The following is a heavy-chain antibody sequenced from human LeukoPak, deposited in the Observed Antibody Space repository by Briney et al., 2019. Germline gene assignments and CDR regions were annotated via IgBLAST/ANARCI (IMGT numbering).Heavy chain of an antibody. Sequence: SETLSLTCAVYGGSFSGYYWSWIRQPPGKGLEWIGEINHSGSTNYNPSLKSRVTISVDTSKNQFSLKLSSVTAADTAVYYCARGTFLHSSGWYYYYYYMDVWGKGTTVTVSS. CDR1: GGSFSGYY. CDR2: INHSGST. CDR3: ARGTFLHSSGWYYYYYYMDV. J-gene: IGHJ6*03. V-gene: IGHV4-34*01. D-gene: IGHD6-19*01.